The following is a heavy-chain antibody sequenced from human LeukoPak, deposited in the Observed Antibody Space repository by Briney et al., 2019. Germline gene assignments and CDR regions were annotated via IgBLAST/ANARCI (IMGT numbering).Heavy chain of an antibody. V-gene: IGHV3-23*01. Sequence: FSXXAMRWVRQARGKGXEWVSAISGSGGSTYYADSVKGRLTISRENSKKKLYLQINSLSAEDTAVYYCAKSASCYVHFDYWRQGTLVTVSS. CDR2: ISGSGGST. CDR3: AKSASCYVHFDY. CDR1: FSXXA. D-gene: IGHD5-12*01. J-gene: IGHJ4*02.